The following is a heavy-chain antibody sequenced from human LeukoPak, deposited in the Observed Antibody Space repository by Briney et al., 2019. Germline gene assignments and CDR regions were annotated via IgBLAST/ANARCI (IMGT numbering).Heavy chain of an antibody. Sequence: GGSLRLSCAASGFTFSSYAMTWVRQAPGKGLEWVSTISVSGGSTYYADSVKGRFTISRDNSKNTLYLQMNSLRAEDTAVYYCAKYYNSGTYSLDYWGQGTLVTVSS. CDR1: GFTFSSYA. D-gene: IGHD3-10*01. CDR3: AKYYNSGTYSLDY. CDR2: ISVSGGST. J-gene: IGHJ4*02. V-gene: IGHV3-23*01.